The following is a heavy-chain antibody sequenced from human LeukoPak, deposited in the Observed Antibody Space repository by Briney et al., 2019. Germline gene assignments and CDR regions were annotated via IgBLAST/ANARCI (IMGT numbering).Heavy chain of an antibody. CDR3: PRDGVEDSRSHAFDI. Sequence: ETLSLTCTVSGDSISSNGYYWGWIRQPPGKGLEWVSSISSSSSYIYYADSVKGRFTISRDNAKNSLYLQMNSLRAEDTAVYYCPRDGVEDSRSHAFDIWGQGTMVTVSS. J-gene: IGHJ3*02. CDR2: ISSSSSYI. CDR1: GDSISSNG. D-gene: IGHD2-15*01. V-gene: IGHV3-21*01.